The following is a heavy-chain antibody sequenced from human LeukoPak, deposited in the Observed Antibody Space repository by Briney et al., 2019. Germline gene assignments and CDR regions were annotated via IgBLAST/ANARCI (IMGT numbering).Heavy chain of an antibody. CDR2: ISYDGSNK. Sequence: GGSLRLSCAASGFTFSSYAMHWVRQAPGKGLEWVAVISYDGSNKYYADSVKGRFTISRVNSKNTLYLQMNSLRAEDTAVYYCARSDPYYYVSSVFDYWGQGTLVTVSS. J-gene: IGHJ4*02. D-gene: IGHD3-22*01. CDR3: ARSDPYYYVSSVFDY. CDR1: GFTFSSYA. V-gene: IGHV3-30-3*01.